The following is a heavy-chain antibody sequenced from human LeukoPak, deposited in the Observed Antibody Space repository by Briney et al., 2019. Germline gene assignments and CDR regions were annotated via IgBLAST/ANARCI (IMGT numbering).Heavy chain of an antibody. D-gene: IGHD3-3*01. CDR1: GFTFSSYA. J-gene: IGHJ3*02. V-gene: IGHV3-23*01. CDR3: TTDRVITTHLLFDI. CDR2: ISVSGGNT. Sequence: GGSLRLSCVASGFTFSSYAMTWVRQAPGKGLEWVSVISVSGGNTYYADSVKGRFTISRDNHKNTLYLEMNSLRAEDTAVYYCTTDRVITTHLLFDIWGQGTMVTVSS.